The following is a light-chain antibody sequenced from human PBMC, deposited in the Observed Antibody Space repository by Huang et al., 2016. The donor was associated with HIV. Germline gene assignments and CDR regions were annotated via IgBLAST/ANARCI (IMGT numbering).Light chain of an antibody. CDR3: QQTYFIPVT. CDR1: QNIGSS. CDR2: SIN. V-gene: IGKV1-39*01. J-gene: IGKJ3*01. Sequence: DVQMTQSPSYLSASIRDRVTISFRASQNIGSSLNWYQQKPGKTPRLLIYSINKLDSGVPSRFVGSGSGTDFTLTISGLQPEDIAIYFCQQTYFIPVTFDPGSRVDL.